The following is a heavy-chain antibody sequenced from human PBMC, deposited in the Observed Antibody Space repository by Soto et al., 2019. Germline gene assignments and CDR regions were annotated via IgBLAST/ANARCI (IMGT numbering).Heavy chain of an antibody. CDR3: ARLGGYCSSTGCYGYYALDV. J-gene: IGHJ6*02. Sequence: SETLSLTCTVSGGSVSRGPYSWGWIRQTPGAGLEWIGTFRFNENTYYNPSLESRVTISVDASKNHFSLKVTSATVADTAVYYCARLGGYCSSTGCYGYYALDVWGHGTTVT. D-gene: IGHD2-2*01. V-gene: IGHV4-39*02. CDR2: FRFNENT. CDR1: GGSVSRGPYS.